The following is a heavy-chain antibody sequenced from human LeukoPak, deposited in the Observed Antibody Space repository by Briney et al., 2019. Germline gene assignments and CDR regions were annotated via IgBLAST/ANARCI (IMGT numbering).Heavy chain of an antibody. V-gene: IGHV3-21*04. CDR2: ISSSSSYI. Sequence: GGSLRLSCAASGFTFSSYSMNWVRQAPGKGLEWVSSISSSSSYIYYADSVKGRFTISRDNAKNSLYLQMNSLRAEDTAVYYCAKEPYDSPGYGDYWGQGTLVSVSS. CDR1: GFTFSSYS. D-gene: IGHD3-22*01. CDR3: AKEPYDSPGYGDY. J-gene: IGHJ4*02.